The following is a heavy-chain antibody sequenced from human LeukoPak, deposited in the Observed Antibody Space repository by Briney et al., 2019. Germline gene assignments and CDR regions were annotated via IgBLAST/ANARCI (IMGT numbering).Heavy chain of an antibody. CDR2: IFYSGST. CDR3: ARDRGATGWFDP. Sequence: PSETLSLTCTVSGGSMTSYYWNWIRQPPGKGLEWIGFIFYSGSTNYNPSLKSRVTISVDTSRNQFSLKLSSVTAADTAIYYCARDRGATGWFDPWGQGTLVTVSS. J-gene: IGHJ5*02. V-gene: IGHV4-59*01. CDR1: GGSMTSYY. D-gene: IGHD5-12*01.